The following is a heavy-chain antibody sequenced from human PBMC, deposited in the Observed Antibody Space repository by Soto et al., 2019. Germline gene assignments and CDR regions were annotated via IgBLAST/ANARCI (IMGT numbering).Heavy chain of an antibody. J-gene: IGHJ6*03. Sequence: GGSLRLSCAASGFTFSSYGMHWVRQAPGKGLEWVAVISYDGSNKYYADSVKGRFTISRDNSKNTLYLQMNSLRAEDTAVYYCAKVDLTVGVYYYYYMDVWGKGTTVTVSS. V-gene: IGHV3-30*18. CDR3: AKVDLTVGVYYYYYMDV. CDR1: GFTFSSYG. CDR2: ISYDGSNK. D-gene: IGHD7-27*01.